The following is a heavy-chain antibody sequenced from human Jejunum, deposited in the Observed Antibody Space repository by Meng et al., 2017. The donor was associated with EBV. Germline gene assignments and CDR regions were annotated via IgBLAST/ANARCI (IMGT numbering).Heavy chain of an antibody. D-gene: IGHD5-18*01. CDR2: VNPNSGAT. CDR3: ARPISGYTYYFDY. V-gene: IGHV1-2*06. Sequence: QGQLEQAGTEVKESGASVKVSCKASAYTFTDYYLHWVRQAPGQGLEWMGRVNPNSGATNYAEKFQGRVTMTRDTSISTSYMEVSRLTSDDTAVYYCARPISGYTYYFDYWGQGTLVTVSS. J-gene: IGHJ4*02. CDR1: AYTFTDYY.